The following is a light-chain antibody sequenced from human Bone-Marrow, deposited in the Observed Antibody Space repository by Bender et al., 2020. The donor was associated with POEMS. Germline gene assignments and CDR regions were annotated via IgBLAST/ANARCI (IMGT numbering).Light chain of an antibody. CDR2: DVT. CDR1: SSDVGYYDI. V-gene: IGLV2-14*03. J-gene: IGLJ1*01. Sequence: QSALTQPASVSASPGQSITISCTGSSSDVGYYDIVSWYQQHPGKAPKLLIYDVTIRPSGVSGRFSGSKSGSMASLTISGLQAEDEADYYCTSYTASSTHVFGTGTKVTVL. CDR3: TSYTASSTHV.